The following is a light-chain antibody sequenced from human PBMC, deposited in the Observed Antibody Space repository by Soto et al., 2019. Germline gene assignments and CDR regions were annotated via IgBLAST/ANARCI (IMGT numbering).Light chain of an antibody. CDR3: QQYGSEPPWT. V-gene: IGKV3-20*01. CDR1: QSVSSSY. Sequence: EIVLTQSPGTLSLSPGERATLSCRASQSVSSSYLAWYQQKPGQAPRLLIYGASSRATGIPDRFSGSGSGTDFTLTISRLEPEDFAVYYCQQYGSEPPWTFGQGTKVEIK. J-gene: IGKJ1*01. CDR2: GAS.